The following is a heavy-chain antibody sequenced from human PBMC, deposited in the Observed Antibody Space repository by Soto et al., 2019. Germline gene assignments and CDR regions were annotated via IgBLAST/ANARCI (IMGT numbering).Heavy chain of an antibody. CDR1: GYSFTSSW. V-gene: IGHV5-10-1*01. Sequence: EVQLVQSGAEVKKPGESLRISCKGSGYSFTSSWISWVRQMPGKGLAWMGRIDPSDSYTNYSPSFQGHVTISADRSISTAYLQWSGMKASDTAMYSCARLEVYYHMDVWGQGTTVTVSS. CDR3: ARLEVYYHMDV. CDR2: IDPSDSYT. J-gene: IGHJ6*02.